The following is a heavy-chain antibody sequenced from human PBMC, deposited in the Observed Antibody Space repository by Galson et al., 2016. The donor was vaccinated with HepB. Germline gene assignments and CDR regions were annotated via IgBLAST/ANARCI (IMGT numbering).Heavy chain of an antibody. D-gene: IGHD3-9*01. V-gene: IGHV3-30*18. CDR2: ISYDGSHK. CDR1: GFTFSSYA. J-gene: IGHJ4*02. Sequence: SLRLSCAASGFTFSSYAMHWVRQAPGKGLEWVAVISYDGSHKYYAASVKGRFTISRDNSKNTLSLQMNSLRAEDTAVHYCAKNDILAGYSAFDYWGQGTLVTVSS. CDR3: AKNDILAGYSAFDY.